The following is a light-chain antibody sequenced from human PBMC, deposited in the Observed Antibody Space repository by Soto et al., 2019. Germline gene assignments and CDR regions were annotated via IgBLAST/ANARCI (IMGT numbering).Light chain of an antibody. CDR1: GSDVGGNNY. CDR3: SAYAGNNNVI. J-gene: IGLJ2*01. Sequence: QSALTQPPSASGSPGQSVTISCTGTGSDVGGNNYVSWYQQHPGKAPKLMIYEVTKRPSGVPDRFSGSKSGNTASLTVSGLQAEDEADYYCSAYAGNNNVIFGGGTKLSVL. CDR2: EVT. V-gene: IGLV2-8*01.